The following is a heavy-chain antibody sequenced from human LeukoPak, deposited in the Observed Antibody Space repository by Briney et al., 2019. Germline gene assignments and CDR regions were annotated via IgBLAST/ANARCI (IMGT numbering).Heavy chain of an antibody. Sequence: GASVKVSCKASGYTFTSYYIHWVRLAPGQGLEWMGIINPSGGGTKYAQKFQGRVTMTRDTSTSTVYMELSSLRSEDTAVYYCARDGYLFDYWGQGTLVTVSS. CDR3: ARDGYLFDY. CDR2: INPSGGGT. CDR1: GYTFTSYY. D-gene: IGHD5-12*01. J-gene: IGHJ4*02. V-gene: IGHV1-46*01.